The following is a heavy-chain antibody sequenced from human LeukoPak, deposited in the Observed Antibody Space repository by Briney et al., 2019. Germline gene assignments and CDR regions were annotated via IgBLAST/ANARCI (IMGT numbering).Heavy chain of an antibody. V-gene: IGHV1-2*02. Sequence: ASVKVSCKASGYTFTGYYMHWVRQAPGQGLEWMGWINPNSGGTNYAQKFQGRVTITRNTSISTAYMELSSLRSEDTAVYYCARKKGSSNPFDYWGQGTLVTVSS. CDR2: INPNSGGT. J-gene: IGHJ4*02. CDR1: GYTFTGYY. CDR3: ARKKGSSNPFDY. D-gene: IGHD6-13*01.